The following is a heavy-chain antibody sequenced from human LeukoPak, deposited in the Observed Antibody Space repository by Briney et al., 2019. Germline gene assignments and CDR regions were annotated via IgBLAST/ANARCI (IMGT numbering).Heavy chain of an antibody. CDR1: GGSFSGYY. D-gene: IGHD3-10*01. V-gene: IGHV4-34*01. Sequence: SETLSLTCAVYGGSFSGYYWSWIRQPPGKGLEWIGEINHSGSTNYNPSLKSRVTISVDTSKNQFSLKLCSVTAADTAVYYCARAVSARYYGSGSYYGPYYYYGMDVWGQGTTVTVSS. J-gene: IGHJ6*02. CDR3: ARAVSARYYGSGSYYGPYYYYGMDV. CDR2: INHSGST.